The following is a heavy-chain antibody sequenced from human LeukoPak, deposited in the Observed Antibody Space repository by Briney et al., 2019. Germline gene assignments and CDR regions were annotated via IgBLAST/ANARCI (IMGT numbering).Heavy chain of an antibody. Sequence: GGSLRLSCAASGFTFSDYYMSWIRQAPGKGLEWVAVISYDGSNKYYADSVKGRFTISRDNSKNTLYLQMNSLRSEDTAVYYCARVEAYCGGDCSNPDYWGQGTLVTVSS. CDR1: GFTFSDYY. J-gene: IGHJ4*02. V-gene: IGHV3-30-3*01. CDR3: ARVEAYCGGDCSNPDY. CDR2: ISYDGSNK. D-gene: IGHD2-21*02.